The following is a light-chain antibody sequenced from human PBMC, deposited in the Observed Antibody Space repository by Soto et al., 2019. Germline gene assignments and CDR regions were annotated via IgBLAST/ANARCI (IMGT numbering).Light chain of an antibody. J-gene: IGKJ2*01. CDR2: GAS. V-gene: IGKV3-15*01. CDR3: QQYTNWPYT. CDR1: QSVGSN. Sequence: EIVLTQSPATLSVSPGERASLSCRASQSVGSNLAWYQQTAGQAPRLLIYGASTRATGIPARFSGSGSGTGFTLTLSSLQSEDFAVYSCQQYTNWPYTFGQGTKLEIK.